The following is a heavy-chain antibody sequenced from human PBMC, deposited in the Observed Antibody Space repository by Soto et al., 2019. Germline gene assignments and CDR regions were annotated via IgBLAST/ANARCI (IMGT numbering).Heavy chain of an antibody. D-gene: IGHD2-2*01. J-gene: IGHJ3*02. Sequence: PGGSLRLSCAASGFTFSSYAMHWVRQAPGKGLEWVAVISYDGSNKYYADSVKGRFTISRDNSKNTLYLQMNSLRAEDTAVYYCARANIVVVHRLGESDAFDIWGQGTMVTVSS. CDR1: GFTFSSYA. CDR2: ISYDGSNK. CDR3: ARANIVVVHRLGESDAFDI. V-gene: IGHV3-30-3*01.